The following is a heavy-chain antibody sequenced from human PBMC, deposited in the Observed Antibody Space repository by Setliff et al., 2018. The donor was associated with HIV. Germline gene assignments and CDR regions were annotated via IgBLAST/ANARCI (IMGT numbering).Heavy chain of an antibody. CDR2: IRSTRFGGTI. D-gene: IGHD3-22*01. CDR3: VRQGSSGYYDS. CDR1: GFTFGDHT. V-gene: IGHV3-49*04. Sequence: GESLKISCATSGFTFGDHTMTWVRQAPGRGLEWVGLIRSTRFGGTIQYAASVKGRFTISRDDSKSIAYLQMNSLKAEDTGVYYCVRQGSSGYYDSWGQGALVSVST. J-gene: IGHJ5*02.